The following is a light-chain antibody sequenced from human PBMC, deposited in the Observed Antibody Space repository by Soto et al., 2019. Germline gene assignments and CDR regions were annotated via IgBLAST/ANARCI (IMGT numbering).Light chain of an antibody. V-gene: IGKV1-5*01. CDR1: QSISRW. J-gene: IGKJ5*01. CDR2: EDS. Sequence: GDRVTITCRASQSISRWLTWYQQKPGKAPKLLIYEDSNLESGVPSRFSGSGSGTELTLTIGGLQPDDFATYYCHXFNSYPITXGQGTRLEIK. CDR3: HXFNSYPIT.